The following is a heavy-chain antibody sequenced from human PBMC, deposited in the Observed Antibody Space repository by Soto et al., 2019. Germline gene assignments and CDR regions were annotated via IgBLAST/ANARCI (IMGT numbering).Heavy chain of an antibody. Sequence: GGSLRLSCAASGFTFDDYAMHWVRQAPGKGLEWVSGISWNSGSIAYADSVKGRFTISRDNAKNSLYLQMNSLRAEDTALYYCTKDTVRYSSSPNPYYFDYWGQGTLVTVSS. V-gene: IGHV3-9*01. D-gene: IGHD6-6*01. J-gene: IGHJ4*02. CDR2: ISWNSGSI. CDR1: GFTFDDYA. CDR3: TKDTVRYSSSPNPYYFDY.